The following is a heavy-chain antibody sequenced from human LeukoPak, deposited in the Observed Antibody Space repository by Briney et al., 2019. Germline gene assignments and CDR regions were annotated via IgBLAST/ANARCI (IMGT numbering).Heavy chain of an antibody. CDR1: GGSFSGYY. D-gene: IGHD6-13*01. Sequence: SETLSLTCAVYGGSFSGYYRSWIRQPPGKGLEWIGEINHSGSTNYNPSLKSRVTISVDTSKNQFSLKLSSVTAADTAVYYCARSLGSSRDYWGQGTLVTVSS. J-gene: IGHJ4*02. V-gene: IGHV4-34*01. CDR3: ARSLGSSRDY. CDR2: INHSGST.